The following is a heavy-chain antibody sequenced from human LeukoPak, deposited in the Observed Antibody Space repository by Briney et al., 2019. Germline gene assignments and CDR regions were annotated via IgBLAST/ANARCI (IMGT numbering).Heavy chain of an antibody. Sequence: SETLSLTCTVSGGSISSNIYCWGWIRQPPGKGLEWIGSISYSGSTYYNPSLKSRVTISVDTSKNQFSLKLRSVTAADTAVYYCARLAISGSYYFDYWGQGTLVTVSS. CDR2: ISYSGST. J-gene: IGHJ4*02. V-gene: IGHV4-39*01. CDR3: ARLAISGSYYFDY. D-gene: IGHD3-10*01. CDR1: GGSISSNIYC.